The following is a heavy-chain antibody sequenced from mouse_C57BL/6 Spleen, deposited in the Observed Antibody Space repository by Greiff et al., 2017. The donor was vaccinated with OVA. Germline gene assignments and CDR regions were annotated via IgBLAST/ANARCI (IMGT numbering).Heavy chain of an antibody. J-gene: IGHJ2*01. V-gene: IGHV1-64*01. Sequence: QVQLQQPGAELVKPGASVKLSCKASGYTFPSYWMHWVKQRPGQGLEWIGMIQPNSGSTTYNEKFKSKATLTIDKSSSTAYIQLSSLTSEDAAVYYCAVYYGNFDYWGQGTTLTVSS. CDR3: AVYYGNFDY. CDR2: IQPNSGST. D-gene: IGHD2-1*01. CDR1: GYTFPSYW.